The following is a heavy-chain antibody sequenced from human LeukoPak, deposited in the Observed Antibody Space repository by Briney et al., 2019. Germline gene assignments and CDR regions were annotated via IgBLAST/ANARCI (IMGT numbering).Heavy chain of an antibody. V-gene: IGHV3-7*01. CDR2: IKPDGSEK. Sequence: GGSLRLSCAASGFTFSNYCMSWVRQAAGKGLEWVANIKPDGSEKYYVDSVKGRFTITRDNAKNSLYLQMNSLRAEDTAVYYCASSRYCNTTSCYTPYYCYYMDVWGKGTTVTVSS. D-gene: IGHD2-2*02. CDR1: GFTFSNYC. J-gene: IGHJ6*03. CDR3: ASSRYCNTTSCYTPYYCYYMDV.